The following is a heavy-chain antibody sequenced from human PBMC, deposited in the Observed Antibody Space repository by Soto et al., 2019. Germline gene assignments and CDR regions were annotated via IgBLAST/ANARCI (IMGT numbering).Heavy chain of an antibody. CDR1: GGSVSSGSYY. D-gene: IGHD5-18*01. Sequence: SETLSLTCTVSGGSVSSGSYYWSWIRQPPGKGLEWIGYIYYSGSTNYNPSLKSRVTISVDTSKNQFSLKLSSVTAADTAVYYCARDLQRGYSYGHGAFDIWGQGTMVTVSS. J-gene: IGHJ3*02. V-gene: IGHV4-61*01. CDR2: IYYSGST. CDR3: ARDLQRGYSYGHGAFDI.